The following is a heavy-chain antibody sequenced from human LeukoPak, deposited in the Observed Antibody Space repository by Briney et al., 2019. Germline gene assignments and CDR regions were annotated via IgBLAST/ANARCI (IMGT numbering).Heavy chain of an antibody. V-gene: IGHV1-69*06. J-gene: IGHJ4*02. Sequence: SVKVSCTASGGTFSSYAISWVRQAPGQGLEWMGGIIPIFGTANYAQKFQGRVTITADKSTSTAYMELSSLRSEDTAVYYCARDRSSGWYGLGDYWGQGTLVTVSS. D-gene: IGHD6-19*01. CDR1: GGTFSSYA. CDR3: ARDRSSGWYGLGDY. CDR2: IIPIFGTA.